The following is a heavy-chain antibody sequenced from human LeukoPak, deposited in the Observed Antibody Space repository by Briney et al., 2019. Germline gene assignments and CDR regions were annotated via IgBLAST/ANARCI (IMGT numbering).Heavy chain of an antibody. CDR1: GFTFSSYG. CDR2: IRYDGSNK. Sequence: PGGSLRLSCAASGFTFSSYGMHWVRQAPGKGLEWVAFIRYDGSNKYYADSVKGRFTISRDNSKNTLYLQMNSLRAADTAVYYCAKEGGGYYGSGDFAYWGQGTLVTVSS. V-gene: IGHV3-30*02. CDR3: AKEGGGYYGSGDFAY. D-gene: IGHD3-10*01. J-gene: IGHJ4*02.